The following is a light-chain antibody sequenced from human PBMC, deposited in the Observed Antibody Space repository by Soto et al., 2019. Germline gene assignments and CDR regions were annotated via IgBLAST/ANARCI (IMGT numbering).Light chain of an antibody. V-gene: IGLV2-14*01. CDR2: DVT. J-gene: IGLJ1*01. Sequence: QSLLTQPASVSGSPGQSIAISCTGTSNDVGGYNYVSWYQQHPVKAPQLIIYDVTNRPSGVSDRFSGSKSGNTASLTISGLQAEDEADYYCSSYTSSSTPYVFGTGTKVTVL. CDR1: SNDVGGYNY. CDR3: SSYTSSSTPYV.